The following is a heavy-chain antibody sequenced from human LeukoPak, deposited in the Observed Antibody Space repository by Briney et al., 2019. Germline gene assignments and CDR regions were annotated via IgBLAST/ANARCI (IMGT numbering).Heavy chain of an antibody. CDR2: INWNGGST. D-gene: IGHD4-17*01. CDR3: AKTGRTYGDYPDY. V-gene: IGHV3-20*04. Sequence: PGGSLRLSCAASGFTFDDYGMSWVRQAPGKGLEWVSGINWNGGSTGYADSVKGRFTFSRDNSKNTVYLQMNSLGAEDTAVYYCAKTGRTYGDYPDYWGQGTLVNVSS. J-gene: IGHJ4*02. CDR1: GFTFDDYG.